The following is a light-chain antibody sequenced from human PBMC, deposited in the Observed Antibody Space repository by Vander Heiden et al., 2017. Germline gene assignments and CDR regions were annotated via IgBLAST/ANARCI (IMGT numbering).Light chain of an antibody. CDR2: RND. Sequence: QSVLAQPPSASGTPGQTVTISCSGSTSNIGSNYVYWYQQVPGTAPKLLLYRNDQRPSGVPDRFSASKSGTSASLAISGLRSEDEADYYCASWDDSLSGVVFGGGTKLTVL. CDR1: TSNIGSNY. V-gene: IGLV1-47*01. J-gene: IGLJ2*01. CDR3: ASWDDSLSGVV.